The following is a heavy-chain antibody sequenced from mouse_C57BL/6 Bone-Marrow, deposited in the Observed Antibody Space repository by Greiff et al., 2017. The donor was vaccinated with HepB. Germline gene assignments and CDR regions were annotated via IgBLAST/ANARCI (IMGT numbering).Heavy chain of an antibody. CDR3: QLGRTYAMDY. J-gene: IGHJ4*01. V-gene: IGHV1-54*01. Sequence: VQLQESGAELVRPGTSVKVSCKASGYAFTNYLIEWVKQRPGQGLEWIGVINPGSGGTNYNEKFKGKATLTADKSSSTAYMQLSSLTSEDSAVYFCQLGRTYAMDYWGQGTSVTVSS. CDR2: INPGSGGT. D-gene: IGHD4-1*02. CDR1: GYAFTNYL.